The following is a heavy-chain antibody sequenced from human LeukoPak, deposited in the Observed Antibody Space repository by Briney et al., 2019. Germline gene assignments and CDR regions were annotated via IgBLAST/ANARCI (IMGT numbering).Heavy chain of an antibody. Sequence: SETLSLTCTVSGYSISSGYYWGWIRQPPGKGLEWIGSIYHSGTTYYNPSLESRVTISVDTSKNQFSLKLSSVTAADTAIYYCARDELGYCSGGGSCSYFDYWGQGILVTVSS. D-gene: IGHD2-15*01. CDR2: IYHSGTT. V-gene: IGHV4-38-2*02. J-gene: IGHJ4*02. CDR3: ARDELGYCSGGGSCSYFDY. CDR1: GYSISSGYY.